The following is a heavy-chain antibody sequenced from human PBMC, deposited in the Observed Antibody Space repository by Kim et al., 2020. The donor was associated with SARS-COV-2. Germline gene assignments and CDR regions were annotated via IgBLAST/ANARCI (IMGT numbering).Heavy chain of an antibody. CDR3: ARSTEGAADY. CDR1: GFIFSVYS. Sequence: GGSLRLSCGASGFIFSVYSMNWVRQAPGKGLEWISYMTSDMRTTFYADSVKGRFTISRDNAKNLLYLQMNSLRDEDTAVYYCARSTEGAADYWGQGTPGHRLF. CDR2: MTSDMRTT. J-gene: IGHJ4*02. D-gene: IGHD1-26*01. V-gene: IGHV3-48*02.